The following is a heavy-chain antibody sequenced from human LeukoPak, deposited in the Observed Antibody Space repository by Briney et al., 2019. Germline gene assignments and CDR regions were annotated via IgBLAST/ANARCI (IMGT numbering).Heavy chain of an antibody. J-gene: IGHJ5*02. Sequence: GSLRLSCAASGFTVSNNYMSWVRQAPGKGLEWIGYIYHSGSTYYNPSLKSRVTISVDRSKNQFSLKLSSVTAADTAVYYCAKGGSSFDWFDPWGQGTLVTVSS. CDR1: GFTVSNNYM. D-gene: IGHD2-2*01. CDR3: AKGGSSFDWFDP. CDR2: IYHSGST. V-gene: IGHV4-4*02.